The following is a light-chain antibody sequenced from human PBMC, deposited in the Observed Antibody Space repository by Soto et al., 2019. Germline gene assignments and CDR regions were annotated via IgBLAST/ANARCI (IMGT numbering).Light chain of an antibody. CDR1: QSVSRNY. CDR3: QQYGSSPLT. CDR2: GAS. V-gene: IGKV3-20*01. J-gene: IGKJ4*01. Sequence: EIVLTQSPGTLSLSPGERATLSCRASQSVSRNYLAWYQQKPGQAPRLLTYGASSRATGIPDRFSGSGSGTDFTLTISRLEPEDFAVYYCQQYGSSPLTFGGGTKVEIK.